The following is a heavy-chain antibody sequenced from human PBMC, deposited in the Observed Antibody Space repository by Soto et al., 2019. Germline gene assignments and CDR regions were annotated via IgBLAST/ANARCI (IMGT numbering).Heavy chain of an antibody. CDR2: IIPILGIA. V-gene: IGHV1-69*02. CDR3: ATGLWREFDY. J-gene: IGHJ4*02. D-gene: IGHD3-10*01. Sequence: QVQLVQSGAEVKKPGSSVKVSCKASGGTFSSYTISWVRQAPGQGLEWMGRIIPILGIANYAQKFQGRVTITADKSTSTAYTELSSLRSEDTAVYYSATGLWREFDYWGKGTLVTVSS. CDR1: GGTFSSYT.